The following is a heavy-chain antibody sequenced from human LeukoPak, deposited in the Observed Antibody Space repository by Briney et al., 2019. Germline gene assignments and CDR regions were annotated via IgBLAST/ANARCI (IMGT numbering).Heavy chain of an antibody. Sequence: PSETLSLTCTVSGGSISSGDCYWSWIRQPRGKGLEWIGYIYYSGSTYYNPSLKSRVTISVDTSKNQFSLKLSSVTAADTAVYSCARDLDDAFDIWGQGTMVTVSS. V-gene: IGHV4-30-4*01. CDR1: GGSISSGDCY. J-gene: IGHJ3*02. CDR2: IYYSGST. CDR3: ARDLDDAFDI.